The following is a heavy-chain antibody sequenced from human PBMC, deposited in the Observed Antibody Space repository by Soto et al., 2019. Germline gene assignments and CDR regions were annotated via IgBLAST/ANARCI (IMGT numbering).Heavy chain of an antibody. V-gene: IGHV3-43D*04. D-gene: IGHD2-15*01. Sequence: PGGSLRLSCAASGSTFDDYAMHWVRQAPGKGLEWVSLISWDGGSTYYADSVKGRFTISRDNSKNSLYLQMNSLRAEDTALYYCAKDRIGYSGLYYYYGMDVWGQGTTVTVSS. CDR3: AKDRIGYSGLYYYYGMDV. CDR1: GSTFDDYA. J-gene: IGHJ6*02. CDR2: ISWDGGST.